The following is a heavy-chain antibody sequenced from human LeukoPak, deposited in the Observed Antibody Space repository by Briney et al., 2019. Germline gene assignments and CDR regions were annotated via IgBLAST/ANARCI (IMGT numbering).Heavy chain of an antibody. J-gene: IGHJ4*02. D-gene: IGHD2-15*01. CDR1: GXXXXTXGVG. CDR2: IYWDDDK. CDR3: AHRYCSGGSCYRDYYFDY. V-gene: IGHV2-5*02. Sequence: GXXXXTXGVGVGWIRQPPGKALEWLALIYWDDDKRYSPSLKSRLTITKDTSKNQVVLTMTNMDPVDTATYYCAHRYCSGGSCYRDYYFDYWGQGTLVTVSS.